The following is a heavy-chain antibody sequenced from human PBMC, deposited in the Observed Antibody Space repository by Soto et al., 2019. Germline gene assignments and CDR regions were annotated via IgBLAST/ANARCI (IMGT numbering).Heavy chain of an antibody. CDR2: ISSSSSYI. D-gene: IGHD2-15*01. CDR3: ATSLVVVVDPRFDY. CDR1: GFTFSSCS. Sequence: GGSLRLSCAASGFTFSSCSMNWVRQAPGKGLEWVSSISSSSSYIYYADSVKGRFTISRDNAKNSLYLQMNSLRAEDTAVYYCATSLVVVVDPRFDYWGQGTLVT. V-gene: IGHV3-21*01. J-gene: IGHJ4*02.